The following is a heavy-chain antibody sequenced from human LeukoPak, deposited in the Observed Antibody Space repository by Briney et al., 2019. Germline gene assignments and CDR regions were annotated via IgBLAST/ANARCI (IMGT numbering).Heavy chain of an antibody. CDR3: ARGSGSSSLFDY. D-gene: IGHD6-6*01. CDR1: GGSISGSY. V-gene: IGHV4-59*12. J-gene: IGHJ4*02. Sequence: SETLSLTSTVPGGSISGSYWSCIRQPPGKGLEWIAYMYNSGSTNYNPSLKSRVTISVDTSKTQFSLKLSSVTAADTAVYYCARGSGSSSLFDYWGQGTLVTVSS. CDR2: MYNSGST.